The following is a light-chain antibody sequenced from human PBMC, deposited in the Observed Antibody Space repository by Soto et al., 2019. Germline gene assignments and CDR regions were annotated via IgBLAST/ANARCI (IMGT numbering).Light chain of an antibody. Sequence: QSALTQPASVYGSPGQSITISCTGTSSDVGGYNYVSWYQQHPGKAPKLMIYDVSNRPSGVSNRFSGSKSGNTASLTISGLQAEDEADYYCSSYPSSSTPVVFGGGTKLTV. CDR1: SSDVGGYNY. J-gene: IGLJ2*01. V-gene: IGLV2-14*01. CDR2: DVS. CDR3: SSYPSSSTPVV.